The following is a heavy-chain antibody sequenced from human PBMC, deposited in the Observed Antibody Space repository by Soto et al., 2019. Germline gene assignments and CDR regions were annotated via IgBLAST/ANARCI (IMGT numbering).Heavy chain of an antibody. CDR3: TSGIRTTNDN. Sequence: EVQLVESGGGLVKPGESLRLSCVASGFPFTTVWMNWVRQAPGKGPEWLGRVKTQAEGATTDYAAPAKGRFTIFRDDSKNAVYLEMTSLRIEDPALYYCTSGIRTTNDNWGQGTLVTVSS. J-gene: IGHJ4*02. CDR2: VKTQAEGATT. CDR1: GFPFTTVW. D-gene: IGHD1-1*01. V-gene: IGHV3-15*07.